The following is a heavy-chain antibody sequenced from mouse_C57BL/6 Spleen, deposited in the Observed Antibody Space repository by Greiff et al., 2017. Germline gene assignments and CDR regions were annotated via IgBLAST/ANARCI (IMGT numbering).Heavy chain of an antibody. Sequence: EVQLQQSGAELVRPGASVKLSCTASGFNIKDYYMHWVSRRPEQGLEWIGRIDPEDGDPESAPKFQGKATMTADTASNPAYLQLSSLTSEDTAVYYCTTLLPERYFDVWGTGTTVTVSS. V-gene: IGHV14-1*01. CDR2: IDPEDGDP. D-gene: IGHD5-1*01. CDR3: TTLLPERYFDV. J-gene: IGHJ1*03. CDR1: GFNIKDYY.